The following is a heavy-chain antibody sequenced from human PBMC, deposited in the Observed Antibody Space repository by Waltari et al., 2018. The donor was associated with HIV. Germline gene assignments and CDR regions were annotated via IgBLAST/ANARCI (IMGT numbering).Heavy chain of an antibody. J-gene: IGHJ4*02. CDR2: INADNGGT. CDR1: GYTFTGYY. D-gene: IGHD2-15*01. Sequence: QVQLVQSGAEVKKPGASVKISCKASGYTFTGYYMHWVRQAPGQGLEWMGWINADNGGTKYAQKFQGRVTMTRDTSISTAYMELSRLRSDDTAVSYCARDICNGGSCYSYYFDYWGQGTLVTVSS. CDR3: ARDICNGGSCYSYYFDY. V-gene: IGHV1-2*02.